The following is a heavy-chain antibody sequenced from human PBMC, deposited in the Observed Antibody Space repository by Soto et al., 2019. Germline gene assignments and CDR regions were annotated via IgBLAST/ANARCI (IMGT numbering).Heavy chain of an antibody. CDR1: GGTFSSYA. J-gene: IGHJ4*02. V-gene: IGHV1-69*01. CDR3: ARNQWGSVWQQLAEFDY. Sequence: QVQLVQSGAEVKKPGSSVKVSCKASGGTFSSYAISWVRQAPGQGLEWMGGIIPIFGTANYAQKFQGRVTITADESTSTSYMELSSLRSEDTAVYYCARNQWGSVWQQLAEFDYWGQGTLVTVSS. D-gene: IGHD6-13*01. CDR2: IIPIFGTA.